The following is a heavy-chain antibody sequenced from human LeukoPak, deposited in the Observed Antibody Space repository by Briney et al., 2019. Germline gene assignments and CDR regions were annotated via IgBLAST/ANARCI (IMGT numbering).Heavy chain of an antibody. Sequence: PGGSLRLSCAASGFTFSSYAMHWVRQAPGKGLEWVAVISYDGSNKYYADSVKGRFTISRDNSKNSLYLQMNSLRAEDTAVYYCAGERDHCNSTICYYRYYDYYMGVWGKGNTVTASS. D-gene: IGHD2-2*01. V-gene: IGHV3-30-3*01. CDR1: GFTFSSYA. CDR2: ISYDGSNK. CDR3: AGERDHCNSTICYYRYYDYYMGV. J-gene: IGHJ6*03.